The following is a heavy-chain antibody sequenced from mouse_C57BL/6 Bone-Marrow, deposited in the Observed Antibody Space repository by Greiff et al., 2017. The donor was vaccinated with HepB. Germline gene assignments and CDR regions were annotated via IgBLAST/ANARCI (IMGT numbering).Heavy chain of an antibody. CDR3: ARNEYGGYYQAWFAY. CDR2: IDPSDSYT. Sequence: QVQLQQPGAELVMPGASVKLSCKASGYTFTSYWMHWVKQRPGQGLEWIGEIDPSDSYTNYNQKFKGKSTLTVDKSSSTAYMKLSSLTSEDSAVYYCARNEYGGYYQAWFAYWGQGTLVTVSA. J-gene: IGHJ3*01. D-gene: IGHD2-3*01. V-gene: IGHV1-69*01. CDR1: GYTFTSYW.